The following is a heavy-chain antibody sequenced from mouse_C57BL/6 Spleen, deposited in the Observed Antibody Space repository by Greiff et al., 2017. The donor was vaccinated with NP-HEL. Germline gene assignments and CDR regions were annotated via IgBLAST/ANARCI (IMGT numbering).Heavy chain of an antibody. CDR3: ARAGITTVVGFDD. D-gene: IGHD1-1*01. J-gene: IGHJ1*03. Sequence: QVQLQQPGAELVKPGASVKLSCKASGYTFTSYWMHWVKQRPGQGLEWIGMIHPNSGSTNYNEKFKSKATLTVDKSSSTAYMQLSSLTSEDSAVDDCARAGITTVVGFDDWGTGTTVTVSS. CDR1: GYTFTSYW. V-gene: IGHV1-64*01. CDR2: IHPNSGST.